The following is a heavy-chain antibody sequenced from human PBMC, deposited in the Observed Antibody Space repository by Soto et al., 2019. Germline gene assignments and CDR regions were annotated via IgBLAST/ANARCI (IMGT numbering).Heavy chain of an antibody. CDR1: GGSISSSSYY. CDR2: IYYSGST. V-gene: IGHV4-39*01. D-gene: IGHD3-3*02. J-gene: IGHJ3*02. CDR3: ARQLAYATPDAFDI. Sequence: SETLSLTCTASGGSISSSSYYWGWIRQPPGKGLEWIGSIYYSGSTYYNPSLKSRVTISVDTSKNQFSLKLSSVTAADTAVYYCARQLAYATPDAFDIWGQGTMVTVS.